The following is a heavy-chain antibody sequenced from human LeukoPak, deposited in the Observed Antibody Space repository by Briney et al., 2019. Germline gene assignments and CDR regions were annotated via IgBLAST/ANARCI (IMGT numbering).Heavy chain of an antibody. J-gene: IGHJ3*02. D-gene: IGHD5-12*01. V-gene: IGHV3-11*01. CDR3: ARDLDVDIHAFDI. Sequence: GGPLRLSCAASGFTFSDYYMSWIRQAPGKGLEWVSYISSSGSTIYYADSVKGRFTISRDNAKNSLYLQMNSLRAEDTAVYYCARDLDVDIHAFDIWGQGTMVTVSS. CDR1: GFTFSDYY. CDR2: ISSSGSTI.